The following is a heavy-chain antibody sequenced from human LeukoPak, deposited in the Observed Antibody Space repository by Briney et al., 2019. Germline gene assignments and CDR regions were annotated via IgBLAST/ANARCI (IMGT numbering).Heavy chain of an antibody. Sequence: GESLKISCKGSGYSFTSYWIGWVRQMPGKGLEWMGIIYPGDSDTRYSTSFQGQVTISADTSISTAYLQWSSLKASDTAMYYCARHPLSMDYYDSSGSYFDYWGQGTLVTVSS. CDR2: IYPGDSDT. CDR3: ARHPLSMDYYDSSGSYFDY. CDR1: GYSFTSYW. J-gene: IGHJ4*02. V-gene: IGHV5-51*01. D-gene: IGHD3-22*01.